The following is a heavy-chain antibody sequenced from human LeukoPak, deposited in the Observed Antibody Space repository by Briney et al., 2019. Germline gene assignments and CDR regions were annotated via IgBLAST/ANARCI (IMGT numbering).Heavy chain of an antibody. CDR3: ANGPKSDY. Sequence: GGSLRLSCAASGFTFSSYGMSWFRQAPGKGLEWLSAITGSGGSKYYADSVQGRFTISRENSKNTLYLQMSSLRVEDTAVYYCANGPKSDYRGQGIRVSVSS. J-gene: IGHJ4*02. CDR1: GFTFSSYG. V-gene: IGHV3-23*01. CDR2: ITGSGGSK.